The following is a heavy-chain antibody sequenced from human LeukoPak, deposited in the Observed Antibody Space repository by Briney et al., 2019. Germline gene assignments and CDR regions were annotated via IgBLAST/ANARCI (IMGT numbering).Heavy chain of an antibody. J-gene: IGHJ4*02. CDR3: AREEVIAAAGPTLDY. D-gene: IGHD6-13*01. Sequence: ASVTVSCKASGYTFTDYYMHWVRQAPGQGLEWMGWINPNSGGTNYAQKFQGRVTMTRDTSISTAYMELSRLRSDDTAVFYCAREEVIAAAGPTLDYWGQEAVATVSS. CDR2: INPNSGGT. V-gene: IGHV1-2*02. CDR1: GYTFTDYY.